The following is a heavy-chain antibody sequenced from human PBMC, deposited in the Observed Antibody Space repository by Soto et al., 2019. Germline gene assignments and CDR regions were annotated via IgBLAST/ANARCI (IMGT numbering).Heavy chain of an antibody. V-gene: IGHV3-11*01. CDR1: GFTFSDYY. D-gene: IGHD3-3*01. CDR2: ISSSGSTI. J-gene: IGHJ6*02. Sequence: QVQLVESGGGLVKPGGSLRLSCAASGFTFSDYYMSWIRQAPGKGLEWVSYISSSGSTIYYADSVKGRFTISRDNAKNSLYLQMNSLRVEDTAVYYCARDFQPYDFWSGYYVDYYYYGMDVWGQGTTVTVSS. CDR3: ARDFQPYDFWSGYYVDYYYYGMDV.